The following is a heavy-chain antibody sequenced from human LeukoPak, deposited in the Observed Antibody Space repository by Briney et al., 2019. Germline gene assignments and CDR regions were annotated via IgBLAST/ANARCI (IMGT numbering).Heavy chain of an antibody. CDR3: ARRSIAAAGNPDWLDP. CDR1: GGSISSSSYY. CDR2: IYYSGST. V-gene: IGHV4-39*01. Sequence: SETLSLTCTVSGGSISSSSYYWGWIRQPPGKGLEWIGSIYYSGSTYYNPSLKSRVTISVDTSKNQFSLKLSSVTAADTAVYYCARRSIAAAGNPDWLDPWGQGTLVTVSS. J-gene: IGHJ5*02. D-gene: IGHD6-13*01.